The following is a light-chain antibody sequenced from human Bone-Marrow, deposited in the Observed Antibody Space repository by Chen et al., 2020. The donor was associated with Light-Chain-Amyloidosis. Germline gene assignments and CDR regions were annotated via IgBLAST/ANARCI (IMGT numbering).Light chain of an antibody. J-gene: IGLJ2*01. CDR3: SPYSSGSTFVI. Sequence: QSALTQPPSVSGSPGQSVTISCTGASSDVGAYTRVSWYQQPPGTVPKLLIYEVSNRPSGVPDRFSASKSVNTASLTISGLQAEDEADYYCSPYSSGSTFVIFGGGTKLTVL. CDR2: EVS. CDR1: SSDVGAYTR. V-gene: IGLV2-18*02.